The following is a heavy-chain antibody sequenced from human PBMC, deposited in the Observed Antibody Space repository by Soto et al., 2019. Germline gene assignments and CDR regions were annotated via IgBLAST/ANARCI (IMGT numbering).Heavy chain of an antibody. V-gene: IGHV1-58*01. Sequence: ASVKVSCKASGFTFTSSAVQWVRQARGQRLEWIGWIVVGSGNTNYAQKFQERVTITRDMSTSTAYMELSSLRSEDTAVYYCAAGLYGGNMFDYWGQGTLVTVSS. J-gene: IGHJ4*02. CDR2: IVVGSGNT. CDR1: GFTFTSSA. D-gene: IGHD2-15*01. CDR3: AAGLYGGNMFDY.